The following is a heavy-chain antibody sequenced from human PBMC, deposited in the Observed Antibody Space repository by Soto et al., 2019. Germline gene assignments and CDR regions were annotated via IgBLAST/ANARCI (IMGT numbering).Heavy chain of an antibody. Sequence: PGGSLRLSCAASGFTFSSYAMSWVRQAPGKGLEWVSAISCNGGSTYYPDSVKGRFTISRDNYKNTLYLQMNILTAEDTAVYYCARGYCSDTNCCANFFDPWGQGTMVTVSS. D-gene: IGHD2-2*01. CDR1: GFTFSSYA. V-gene: IGHV3-23*01. CDR2: ISCNGGST. J-gene: IGHJ5*02. CDR3: ARGYCSDTNCCANFFDP.